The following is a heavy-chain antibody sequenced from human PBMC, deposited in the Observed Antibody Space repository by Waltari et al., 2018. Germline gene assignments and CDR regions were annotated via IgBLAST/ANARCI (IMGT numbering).Heavy chain of an antibody. CDR3: ARIGSVNWFDP. V-gene: IGHV4-39*01. CDR1: GGSISSSSHF. CDR2: IYYSGST. Sequence: QLQLQESGPGLVEPSETLSLTCTASGGSISSSSHFWAWIRRPPGKWLEWIGSIYYSGSTFYNPTLKSRVTISVDTSKNQFSLKLTSVTAADTAEYYCARIGSVNWFDPWGQGILVTASS. D-gene: IGHD3-10*01. J-gene: IGHJ5*02.